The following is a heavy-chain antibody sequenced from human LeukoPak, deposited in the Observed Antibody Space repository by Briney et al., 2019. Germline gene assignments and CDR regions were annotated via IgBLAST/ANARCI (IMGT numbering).Heavy chain of an antibody. V-gene: IGHV3-66*02. Sequence: PGESLRLSCAASGFTVSSNYMSWVRQAPGKGLEWVGVIYSGGSTCYADSVKGRFTISRDNSKNTLYLQMNSLRAEDTAVYYCARGETGTVDYWGQGTLVTVSS. CDR1: GFTVSSNY. J-gene: IGHJ4*02. CDR3: ARGETGTVDY. D-gene: IGHD1-14*01. CDR2: IYSGGST.